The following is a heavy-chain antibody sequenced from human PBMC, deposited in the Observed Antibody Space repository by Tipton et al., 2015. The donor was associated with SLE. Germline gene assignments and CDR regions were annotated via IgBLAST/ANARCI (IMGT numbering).Heavy chain of an antibody. D-gene: IGHD3-10*01. CDR3: ARDYYNSPLSMDV. V-gene: IGHV4-31*03. J-gene: IGHJ6*03. CDR1: GDSVTSGYYF. CDR2: ISFSGNT. Sequence: TLSLTCTVSGDSVTSGYYFWAWIRQHPGKGLEWIGYISFSGNTYYTPSLNNRVTISLDTSKTQFSLEVTSVTAADTAIYYCARDYYNSPLSMDVWGKGTTVTVSS.